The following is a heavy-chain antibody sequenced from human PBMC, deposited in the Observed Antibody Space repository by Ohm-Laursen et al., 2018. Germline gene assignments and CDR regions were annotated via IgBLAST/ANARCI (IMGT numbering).Heavy chain of an antibody. CDR3: ARQAYGDYPPYYFDY. D-gene: IGHD4-17*01. Sequence: SETLSLTCTVSGGSISRSSYYWGWIRQPPGKGLEWIGSIYYSGSTYNNPSLKSRVTISVDTSKNQFSLKVSSVTAADTAVYYCARQAYGDYPPYYFDYWGRGILVTVSS. V-gene: IGHV4-39*01. J-gene: IGHJ4*02. CDR2: IYYSGST. CDR1: GGSISRSSYY.